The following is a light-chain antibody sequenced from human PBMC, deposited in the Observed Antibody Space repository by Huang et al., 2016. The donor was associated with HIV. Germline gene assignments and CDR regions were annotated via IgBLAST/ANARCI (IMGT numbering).Light chain of an antibody. CDR1: QTISTF. J-gene: IGKJ4*01. CDR3: QQTSSVPLT. V-gene: IGKV1-39*01. CDR2: AAS. Sequence: DIQMTQSPSSLSASVGDRISSTCRASQTISTFLNWYQQQPGKAPKLLIYAASNLQSGVSSRFSGTGSGTHFTLTVTGLQPDDFATYFCQQTSSVPLTFGGGTRVE.